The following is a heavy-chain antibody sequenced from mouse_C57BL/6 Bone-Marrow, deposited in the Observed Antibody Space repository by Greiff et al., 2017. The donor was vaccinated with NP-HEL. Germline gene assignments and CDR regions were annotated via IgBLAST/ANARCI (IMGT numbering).Heavy chain of an antibody. Sequence: VQLQQSGAELVRPGTSVKVSCKASGYAFTNYLIEWVKQRPGQGLEWIGVINPGSGGTNYNEKFKGKATLTADKSSSTAYMQLSSLTSEDSAVYFCARSRSDGYYSWFAYWGQGTLVTVSA. J-gene: IGHJ3*01. D-gene: IGHD2-3*01. V-gene: IGHV1-54*01. CDR2: INPGSGGT. CDR1: GYAFTNYL. CDR3: ARSRSDGYYSWFAY.